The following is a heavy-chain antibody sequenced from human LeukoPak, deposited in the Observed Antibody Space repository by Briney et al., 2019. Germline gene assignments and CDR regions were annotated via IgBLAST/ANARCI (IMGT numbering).Heavy chain of an antibody. V-gene: IGHV3-23*01. J-gene: IGHJ4*02. Sequence: GGSLRLSCAASGFMCSSYGVNWVRQAPGRGLEWVSGISAHGDSTYYADSVKGRFTISRDNSKNTLYLQMNSLRAEDTAVYFCASGGSGSYYRPYYFDHWGQGTMVTFSS. CDR1: GFMCSSYG. CDR3: ASGGSGSYYRPYYFDH. D-gene: IGHD3-10*01. CDR2: ISAHGDST.